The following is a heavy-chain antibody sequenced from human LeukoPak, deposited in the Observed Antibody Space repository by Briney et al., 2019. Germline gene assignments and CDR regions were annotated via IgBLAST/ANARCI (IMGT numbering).Heavy chain of an antibody. Sequence: GGSLRLSCAASGFTFDDYAMHWVRQAPGKGLEWVSLISWDGGSTYYAASVKGRFTISRDNSKNTLYLQMNSLRAEDTAVYYCAKPSRGSITIFGVVIDYWGQGTLVTVSS. D-gene: IGHD3-3*01. CDR3: AKPSRGSITIFGVVIDY. CDR2: ISWDGGST. V-gene: IGHV3-43D*04. CDR1: GFTFDDYA. J-gene: IGHJ4*02.